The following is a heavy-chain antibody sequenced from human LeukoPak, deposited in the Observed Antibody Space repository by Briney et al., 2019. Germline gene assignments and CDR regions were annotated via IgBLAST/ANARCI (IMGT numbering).Heavy chain of an antibody. Sequence: SETLSLTCTVSGYSISSGYYWGWIRQPPGKGLEWIGSIYHSGSTYYNPSHKSRVTISVDTSKNQFSLKLSSVTAADTAVYYCARDLRMTTVTYYFDYWGQGTLVTVSS. V-gene: IGHV4-38-2*02. CDR3: ARDLRMTTVTYYFDY. J-gene: IGHJ4*02. CDR2: IYHSGST. CDR1: GYSISSGYY. D-gene: IGHD4-11*01.